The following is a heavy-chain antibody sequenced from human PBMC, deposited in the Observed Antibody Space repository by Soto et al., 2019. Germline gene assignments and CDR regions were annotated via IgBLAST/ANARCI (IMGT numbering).Heavy chain of an antibody. D-gene: IGHD4-17*01. CDR2: ISRSSYTI. CDR1: GFTFSTYS. J-gene: IGHJ5*02. CDR3: TRDRWTDYGDYAAWFDP. Sequence: EVQLVESGGGWVQPGGSLRLSCAGSGFTFSTYSMNWVRQAPGKGLEWVSYISRSSYTIYYADSVRGRFTISRDNAKNSLYLQMNSLSAEDTAVYYCTRDRWTDYGDYAAWFDPWGQGTLVTVSS. V-gene: IGHV3-48*01.